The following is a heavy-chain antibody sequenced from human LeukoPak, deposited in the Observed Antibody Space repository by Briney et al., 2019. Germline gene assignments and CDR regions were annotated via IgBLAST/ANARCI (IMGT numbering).Heavy chain of an antibody. CDR3: ATKTIAVAGDS. CDR2: ISHSGST. Sequence: SETLSLTCAVSSGSITSNTYWSWVRQPPGKGLEWTGEISHSGSTNYDPSLQSRVTISLDNSKNQISPNLTSVTAADTAVYYCATKTIAVAGDSWGQGTLVTVSS. J-gene: IGHJ4*02. V-gene: IGHV4-4*02. D-gene: IGHD6-19*01. CDR1: SGSITSNTY.